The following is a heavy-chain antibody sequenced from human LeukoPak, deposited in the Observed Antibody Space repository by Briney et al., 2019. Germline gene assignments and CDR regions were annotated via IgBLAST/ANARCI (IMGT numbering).Heavy chain of an antibody. J-gene: IGHJ5*02. CDR3: ARDFGRDIVVVPAT. Sequence: ASVKVSCKASGYTFTSYGISWVRQAPGQGLEWMGWISAYNGNTNYAQKLQGRVTMTTDTSTSTAYMELRSLRSDDTAVYYCARDFGRDIVVVPATWGQGTRVTVSS. V-gene: IGHV1-18*01. D-gene: IGHD2-2*01. CDR2: ISAYNGNT. CDR1: GYTFTSYG.